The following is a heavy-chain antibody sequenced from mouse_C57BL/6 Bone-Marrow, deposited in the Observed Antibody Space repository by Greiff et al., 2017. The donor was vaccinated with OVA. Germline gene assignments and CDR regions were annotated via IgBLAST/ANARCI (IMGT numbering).Heavy chain of an antibody. D-gene: IGHD2-3*01. CDR1: GFTFSDYG. CDR3: ARGGYYAGYAMDY. J-gene: IGHJ4*01. V-gene: IGHV5-17*01. Sequence: EVKVVESGGGLVKPGGSLKLSCAASGFTFSDYGMHWVRQAPEKGLEWVAYISSGSSTIYYADTVKGRFTISRDNAKNTLFLQMTSLRSEDTAMYYCARGGYYAGYAMDYWGQGTSVTVSS. CDR2: ISSGSSTI.